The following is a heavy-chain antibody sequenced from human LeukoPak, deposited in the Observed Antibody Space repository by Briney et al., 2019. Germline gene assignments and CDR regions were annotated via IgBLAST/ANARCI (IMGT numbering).Heavy chain of an antibody. J-gene: IGHJ4*02. D-gene: IGHD3-16*01. Sequence: PGGSLRLSCAASGFTFSDYYMSWMRQAPGKGLEWVSYISSSGATISYADSVKGRFTISRDNAKNSLYLQMSSLRAEDAAVYYCARVKGSYATDYWGQGALVTVSS. CDR1: GFTFSDYY. CDR3: ARVKGSYATDY. CDR2: ISSSGATI. V-gene: IGHV3-11*04.